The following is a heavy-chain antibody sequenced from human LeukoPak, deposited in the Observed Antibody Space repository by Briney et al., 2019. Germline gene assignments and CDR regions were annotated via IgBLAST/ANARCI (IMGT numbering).Heavy chain of an antibody. CDR1: GYSFTSYW. CDR2: IYPGDSDT. CDR3: ARRPGYCSGGSCYSSNWFDP. J-gene: IGHJ5*02. Sequence: GESLKISCKGCGYSFTSYWIGWVRQIPGKGLEWMGIIYPGDSDTRYSPSFQGQVTISADKSISTAYLQWSSLKASDTAMYYCARRPGYCSGGSCYSSNWFDPWGQGTLVTVSS. D-gene: IGHD2-15*01. V-gene: IGHV5-51*01.